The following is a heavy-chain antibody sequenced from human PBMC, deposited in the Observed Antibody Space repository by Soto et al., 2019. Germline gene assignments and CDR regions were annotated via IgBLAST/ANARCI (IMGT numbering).Heavy chain of an antibody. V-gene: IGHV4-39*01. J-gene: IGHJ3*02. CDR1: GGSISSSTSY. CDR2: IYYSGST. Sequence: QLQLQESGPGLVKPSETLSLTCTVSGGSISSSTSYWGWIRQPPGKGLEWIGSIYYSGSTYYNPSLKSRVTISVDTSKNQFSLKLSSVTAADTAVYYCARLPSGWLEQGGFDIWGQGTMVTVSS. D-gene: IGHD6-19*01. CDR3: ARLPSGWLEQGGFDI.